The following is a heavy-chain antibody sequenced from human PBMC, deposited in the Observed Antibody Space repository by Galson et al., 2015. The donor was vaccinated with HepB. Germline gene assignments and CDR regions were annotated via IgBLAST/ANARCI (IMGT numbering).Heavy chain of an antibody. J-gene: IGHJ4*02. CDR3: VNRRVDIRGV. D-gene: IGHD3-10*01. V-gene: IGHV3-23*01. Sequence: SLRLSCAASGFPFSNYAMSWVRQAPGKGLEWVSTITGSSDTTNYADSVKGRLTISRDSSKNTLYLQMNSLRAEDTAIYYCVNRRVDIRGVWDQGTLVIVSS. CDR2: ITGSSDTT. CDR1: GFPFSNYA.